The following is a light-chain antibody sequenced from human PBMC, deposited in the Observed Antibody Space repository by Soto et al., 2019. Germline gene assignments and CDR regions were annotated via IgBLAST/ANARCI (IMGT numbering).Light chain of an antibody. J-gene: IGKJ3*01. CDR2: AAS. V-gene: IGKV3-15*01. CDR3: QQYHHWPPSFT. CDR1: QSVSSN. Sequence: EIGLTQSPATLSVAPGERATLSCRASQSVSSNLAWYQHKPGQAPRLLIYAASTRATGIPSRFSGSGSGTDFTLPISSLQSEDFAVSYCQQYHHWPPSFTFGPGTKVDIK.